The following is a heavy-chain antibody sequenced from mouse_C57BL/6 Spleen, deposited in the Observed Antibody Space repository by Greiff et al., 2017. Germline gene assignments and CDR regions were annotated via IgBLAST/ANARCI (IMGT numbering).Heavy chain of an antibody. CDR3: ARDYDGYYAFAY. J-gene: IGHJ3*01. CDR2: ISDGGSYT. V-gene: IGHV5-4*01. D-gene: IGHD2-3*01. CDR1: GFTFSSYA. Sequence: EVNVVESGGGLVKPGGSLKLSCAASGFTFSSYAMSWVRQTPEKRLEWVATISDGGSYTYYPDNVKGRFTISRDNAKNNLYLQMSHLKSEDTAMYYCARDYDGYYAFAYWGQGTLVTVSA.